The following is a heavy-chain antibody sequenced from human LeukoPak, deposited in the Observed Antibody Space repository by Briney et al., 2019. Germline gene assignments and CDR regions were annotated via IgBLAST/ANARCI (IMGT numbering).Heavy chain of an antibody. CDR3: ARRAGAYSHPYDY. V-gene: IGHV3-23*01. CDR2: ISGNGGST. D-gene: IGHD4/OR15-4a*01. J-gene: IGHJ4*02. Sequence: GGSLRLSCAASGFTFSGYAMNWVRQAPGKGLEWVSAISGNGGSTYYADSVKGRFTISRDNSKNTLYLQMNSLRAEDTAVYYCARRAGAYSHPYDYWGQGTLVTVSS. CDR1: GFTFSGYA.